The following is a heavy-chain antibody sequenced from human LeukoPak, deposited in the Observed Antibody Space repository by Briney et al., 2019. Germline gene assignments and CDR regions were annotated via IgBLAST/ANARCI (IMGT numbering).Heavy chain of an antibody. V-gene: IGHV1-2*02. CDR1: GYTFTDYY. J-gene: IGHJ5*02. CDR3: ARVSRWLESNWFDP. D-gene: IGHD6-19*01. Sequence: GASVKVSCKASGYTFTDYYMHWVRQAPGQGLEWMGWINPSSGGTNYAQKFQGRVTVTRDTSIGTAYMELSRLRSDDAAVYYCARVSRWLESNWFDPWGQGTLVTVSS. CDR2: INPSSGGT.